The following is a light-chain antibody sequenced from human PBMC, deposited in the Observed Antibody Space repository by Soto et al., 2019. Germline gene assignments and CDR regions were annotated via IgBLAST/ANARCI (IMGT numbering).Light chain of an antibody. CDR1: QNINSW. CDR3: QQAKSFPIT. J-gene: IGKJ5*01. Sequence: DIQMTQSPSTLSASLGDRVTITCRASQNINSWLAWYQQKPGKAPNLLIYSASTLVRGVPSRFSGSGSGTEFTLTISGLQPEDSLTYYCQQAKSFPITFGQGTRLEI. CDR2: SAS. V-gene: IGKV1-5*03.